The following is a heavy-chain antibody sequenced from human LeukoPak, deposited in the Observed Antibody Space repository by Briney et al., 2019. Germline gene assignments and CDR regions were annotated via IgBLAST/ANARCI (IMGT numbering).Heavy chain of an antibody. D-gene: IGHD3-16*01. V-gene: IGHV3-23*01. CDR2: LSGSADRT. CDR1: GFSFSNYG. J-gene: IGHJ4*02. Sequence: GGSLRLSCAGSGFSFSNYGRSWVRQAPGKGLEWVSALSGSADRTYYPDSVKGRFTISRDNSNNTLFLHINSLRADDTALYYCAKDRLGAMLYFDSWGKGTLVTVSS. CDR3: AKDRLGAMLYFDS.